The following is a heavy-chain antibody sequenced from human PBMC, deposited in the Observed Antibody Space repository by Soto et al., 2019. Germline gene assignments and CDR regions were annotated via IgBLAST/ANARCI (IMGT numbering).Heavy chain of an antibody. CDR3: ANNYGDSPDYFYL. CDR1: GFAFTLYA. J-gene: IGHJ5*02. CDR2: ISSSGTDT. Sequence: GGSLRLSCEASGFAFTLYAMSRVRQAPGKGLEWVSGISSSGTDTFYAGSVKGRFTVSRDSSKKPLFLQMYSLRAEDTALYYCANNYGDSPDYFYLWGQGTLATGSS. D-gene: IGHD4-17*01. V-gene: IGHV3-23*01.